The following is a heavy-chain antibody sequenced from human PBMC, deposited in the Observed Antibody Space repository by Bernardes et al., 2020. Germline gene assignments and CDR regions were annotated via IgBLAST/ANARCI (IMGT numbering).Heavy chain of an antibody. CDR2: IYYSGST. J-gene: IGHJ3*02. CDR1: GGSISSGGYY. CDR3: ARDWDSSGYHHDAFDI. Sequence: SETLSLTCTVSGGSISSGGYYWSWIRQHPGKGLEWIGYIYYSGSTYYNPSLKSRVTISVDTSKNQFSLKLSSVTAADTAVYYCARDWDSSGYHHDAFDIWGQGTMVTVSS. D-gene: IGHD3-22*01. V-gene: IGHV4-31*03.